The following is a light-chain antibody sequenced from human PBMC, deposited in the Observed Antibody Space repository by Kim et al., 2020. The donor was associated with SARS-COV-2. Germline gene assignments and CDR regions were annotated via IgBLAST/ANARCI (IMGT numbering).Light chain of an antibody. Sequence: VTRGQKASSTCFVEKLGDKYACWYRQKPGQAPVLVIYQESKRPSGIPERFAGSNSGNTATLTISGTQAMDEADYYCQAWDSSTVVFGGGTQLTVL. V-gene: IGLV3-1*01. CDR2: QES. J-gene: IGLJ2*01. CDR1: KLGDKY. CDR3: QAWDSSTVV.